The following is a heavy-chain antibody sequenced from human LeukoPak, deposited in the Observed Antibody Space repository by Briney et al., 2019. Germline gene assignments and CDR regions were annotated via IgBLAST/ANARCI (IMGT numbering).Heavy chain of an antibody. J-gene: IGHJ4*02. CDR3: AKDRDLSGWGDYFDY. V-gene: IGHV3-23*01. D-gene: IGHD6-19*01. CDR1: GSTFSTYA. Sequence: RGSLRLSWAAAGSTFSTYAMSWVRQAPGKGLEWVSAIRHDGGNTYYADSVKGRFTISRDNSKNTLSLQMNSLRADDTAVYYCAKDRDLSGWGDYFDYWGQGTLVTVS. CDR2: IRHDGGNT.